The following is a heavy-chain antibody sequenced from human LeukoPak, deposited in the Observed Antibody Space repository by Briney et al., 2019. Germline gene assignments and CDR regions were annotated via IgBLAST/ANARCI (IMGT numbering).Heavy chain of an antibody. J-gene: IGHJ4*02. CDR2: VYTTGNT. CDR1: GVSISNYY. CDR3: ARDRVRYFDR. V-gene: IGHV4-4*07. Sequence: SETLSLTCSVSGVSISNYYWSWIRQTAGKELEWIGRVYTTGNTNYNPSLNSRVIISLDMSKNQVSLRMTSVTAADTAVYYCARDRVRYFDRWGQGTLVTVSS. D-gene: IGHD3-9*01.